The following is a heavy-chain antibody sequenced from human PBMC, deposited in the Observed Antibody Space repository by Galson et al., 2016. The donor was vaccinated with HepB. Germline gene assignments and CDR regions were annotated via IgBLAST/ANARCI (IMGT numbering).Heavy chain of an antibody. D-gene: IGHD2-8*01. CDR1: GFTFSNYA. J-gene: IGHJ4*02. CDR2: IWYDGLFK. Sequence: SLRLSCAASGFTFSNYALHWVRQAPGKGLEWVAVIWYDGLFKYSADPVKGRFTISRDNSKNTRYLQMNSLRAEDKAVYYCARDVEAVMVSYFAYWGRGSLVTVS. CDR3: ARDVEAVMVSYFAY. V-gene: IGHV3-33*01.